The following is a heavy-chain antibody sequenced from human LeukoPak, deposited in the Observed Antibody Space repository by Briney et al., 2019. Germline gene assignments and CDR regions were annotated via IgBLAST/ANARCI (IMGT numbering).Heavy chain of an antibody. Sequence: PGGSLRLSCAASGFTFSSYGMSWVRQAPGKGLEWVSAISGSGGSTYYADSVKGRFTISRDNSKNTLYLQMNSLRAEDTAVYYCAREEYGGYVSGLAYWGQGTLVTVSS. CDR3: AREEYGGYVSGLAY. J-gene: IGHJ4*02. CDR2: ISGSGGST. D-gene: IGHD4-17*01. V-gene: IGHV3-23*01. CDR1: GFTFSSYG.